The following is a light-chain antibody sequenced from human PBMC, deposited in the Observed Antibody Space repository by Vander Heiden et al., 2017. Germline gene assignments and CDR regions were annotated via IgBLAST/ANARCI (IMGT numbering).Light chain of an antibody. CDR3: SSYTSSSTLV. V-gene: IGLV2-14*01. CDR1: SSDVEGYNY. J-gene: IGLJ2*01. CDR2: DVS. Sequence: QSALTQPASVSGSPGQSIPISRTGTSSDVEGYNYVPAYQQHPGKAPNLMIYDVSNRPSGVSNRFSGSKSGNTASLTISGLQAEDEADYYCSSYTSSSTLVFGGGTKLTVL.